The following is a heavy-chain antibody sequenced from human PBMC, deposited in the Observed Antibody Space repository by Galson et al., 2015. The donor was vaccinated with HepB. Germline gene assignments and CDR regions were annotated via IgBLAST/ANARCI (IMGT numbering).Heavy chain of an antibody. CDR2: ISYDGSNK. D-gene: IGHD3-16*01. J-gene: IGHJ6*03. CDR1: GFTFSSYG. CDR3: AKDGTWGPTAYYYYYFMDV. V-gene: IGHV3-30*18. Sequence: SLRLSCAASGFTFSSYGMHWVRQAPGKGLEWVALISYDGSNKYYADSVKGRFTISRDNSKNTLYLQMNSLRAEDTAVYYCAKDGTWGPTAYYYYYFMDVWGKGTTVTVSS.